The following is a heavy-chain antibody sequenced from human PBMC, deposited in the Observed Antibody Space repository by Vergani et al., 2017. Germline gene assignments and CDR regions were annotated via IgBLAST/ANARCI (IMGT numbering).Heavy chain of an antibody. V-gene: IGHV3-30-3*01. CDR2: ISYDGSNK. CDR3: ARDWRWLQFRDY. CDR1: GFTFSSYS. Sequence: QVQLVESGGGVVQPGTSLRLSCAASGFTFSSYSMHWVRQAPGKGLEWVAVISYDGSNKYYADSVEGRYTIARDNSKNTLYLQMKSLRAEDTAVYDCARDWRWLQFRDYWGQGTLVTVSS. D-gene: IGHD5-24*01. J-gene: IGHJ4*02.